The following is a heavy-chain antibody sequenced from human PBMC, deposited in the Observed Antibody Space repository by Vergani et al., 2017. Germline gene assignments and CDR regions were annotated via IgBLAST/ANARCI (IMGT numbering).Heavy chain of an antibody. D-gene: IGHD5-24*01. Sequence: QVQLQESGPGLVKPSETLSLTCSVSGYSISRGYYWGWIRQPPGKGLEWIATVFHSGSAYYNPSLRRRVTISVETSKNQFSLRLTTLTAADTAVYYWAIQFWVSQGVGAFETWGRGTEVSVSS. V-gene: IGHV4-38-2*02. CDR1: GYSISRGYY. CDR2: VFHSGSA. J-gene: IGHJ3*02. CDR3: AIQFWVSQGVGAFET.